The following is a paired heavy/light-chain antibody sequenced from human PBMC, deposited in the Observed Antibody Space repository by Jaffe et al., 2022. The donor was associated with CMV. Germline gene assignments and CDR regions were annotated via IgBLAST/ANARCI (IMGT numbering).Light chain of an antibody. V-gene: IGLV4-69*01. CDR3: QTWGTGIFSWV. CDR2: LNSDGSH. Sequence: QLVLTQSPSASASLGASVKLTCTLSSGHSSYAIAWHQQQPEKGPRYLMKLNSDGSHSKGDGIPDRFSGSSSGAERYLTISSLQSEDEADYYCQTWGTGIFSWVFGGGTKLTVL. J-gene: IGLJ3*02. CDR1: SGHSSYA.
Heavy chain of an antibody. D-gene: IGHD3-22*01. CDR3: TTDYDSSGLPPYYYYYMDV. Sequence: EVQLVESGGGLVKPGGSLRLSCAASGFTFSNAWMSWVRQAPGKGLEWVGRIKSKTDGGTTDYAAPVKGRFTISRDDSKNTLYLQMNSLKTEDTAVYYCTTDYDSSGLPPYYYYYMDVWGKGTTVTVSS. CDR1: GFTFSNAW. V-gene: IGHV3-15*01. CDR2: IKSKTDGGTT. J-gene: IGHJ6*03.